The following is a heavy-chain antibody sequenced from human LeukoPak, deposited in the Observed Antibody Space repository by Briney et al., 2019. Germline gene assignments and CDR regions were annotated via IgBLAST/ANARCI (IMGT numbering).Heavy chain of an antibody. CDR3: ARDWYSSSWYYFDY. J-gene: IGHJ4*02. D-gene: IGHD6-13*01. CDR2: IYTSGST. CDR1: GGFINGYY. Sequence: PSETLSLTCTVSGGFINGYYWSWIRQPAGKGLEGIGRIYTSGSTNYNPSLKSRVTMSVDTSKNHFSLKLSSVTAADTAVYYCARDWYSSSWYYFDYWGQGTLVTVSS. V-gene: IGHV4-4*07.